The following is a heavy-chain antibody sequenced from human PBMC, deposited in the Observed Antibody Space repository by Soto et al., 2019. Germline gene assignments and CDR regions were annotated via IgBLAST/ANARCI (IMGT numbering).Heavy chain of an antibody. CDR3: ATELGYCSRGSRHQIDS. V-gene: IGHV3-53*01. Sequence: PGQSLRLSCAASGLTVSTNYMSWVRQAPGKGLEWVSVIESGGDTDGEDSVKDRFTISRDKSKNTLYLHINRLRAEETAVYYCATELGYCSRGSRHQIDSWGQGT. J-gene: IGHJ4*02. CDR1: GLTVSTNY. D-gene: IGHD2-15*01. CDR2: IESGGDT.